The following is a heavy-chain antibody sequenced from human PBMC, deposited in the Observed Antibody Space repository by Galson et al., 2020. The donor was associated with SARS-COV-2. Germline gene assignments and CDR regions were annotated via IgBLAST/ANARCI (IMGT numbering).Heavy chain of an antibody. CDR2: ISAYNDNT. Sequence: GESPKISCQASGYTLTSYDISWVRQAPGQRLEWMGWISAYNDNTKYAQNLQGRVTMTTDTPTATAYMELRSLRSDDTAVFYCARTDTIEYYEGSGSGRRVDYWGQGTLVSVSS. CDR1: GYTLTSYD. D-gene: IGHD3-10*01. CDR3: ARTDTIEYYEGSGSGRRVDY. J-gene: IGHJ4*02. V-gene: IGHV1-18*01.